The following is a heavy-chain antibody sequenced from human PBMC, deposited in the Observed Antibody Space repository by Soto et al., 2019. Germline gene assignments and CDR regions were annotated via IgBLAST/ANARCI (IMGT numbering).Heavy chain of an antibody. J-gene: IGHJ4*02. V-gene: IGHV4-31*03. CDR3: ARANWGSVDFATYYFDY. Sequence: QVQLQESGPGLVKPSQTLSLTCSVSGDSLTSPGYYWSWVRQYPGRGLEWIGYISYSGTTYSSPSLKSRLNISLDTSKNQFSVSLTTVTAADTSVFFCARANWGSVDFATYYFDYWGRRTLVTVSS. D-gene: IGHD7-27*01. CDR1: GDSLTSPGYY. CDR2: ISYSGTT.